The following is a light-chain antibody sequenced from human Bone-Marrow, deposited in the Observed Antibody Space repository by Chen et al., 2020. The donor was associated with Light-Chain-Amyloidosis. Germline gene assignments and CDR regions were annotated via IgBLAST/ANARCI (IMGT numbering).Light chain of an antibody. J-gene: IGKJ3*01. CDR3: QEYGSP. CDR1: QSVSASY. CDR2: GVS. V-gene: IGKV3-20*01. Sequence: VSTQSPGTLSLSPGERATLSCRASQSVSASYLAWYQQKPGQTPRLLIHGVSSRATGIPDRFSGSGSGTDFTLTISSLEPEDFAVYYCQEYGSPFGPGTRVDV.